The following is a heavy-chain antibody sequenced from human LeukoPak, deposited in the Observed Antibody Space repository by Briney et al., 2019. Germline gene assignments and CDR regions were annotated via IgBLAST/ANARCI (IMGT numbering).Heavy chain of an antibody. D-gene: IGHD6-13*01. CDR3: ARDRDSSSWYWFDP. Sequence: ASVKVSCKASGYTFTGYYMHWVRQAPGQGLEWMGWINPNNDATNYAQRFQGRVTMTRDTSVSTAYMELSSLRSDGTAMYYCARDRDSSSWYWFDPWGQGTLVTVSS. J-gene: IGHJ5*02. CDR2: INPNNDAT. CDR1: GYTFTGYY. V-gene: IGHV1-2*02.